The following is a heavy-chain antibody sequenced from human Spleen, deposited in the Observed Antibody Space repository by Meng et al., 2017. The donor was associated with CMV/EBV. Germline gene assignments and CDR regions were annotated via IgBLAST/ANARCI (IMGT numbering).Heavy chain of an antibody. CDR1: GFTFSSYA. V-gene: IGHV3-30*04. J-gene: IGHJ4*02. CDR3: AKGGWNDFISN. D-gene: IGHD1-1*01. CDR2: ISYDGSNK. Sequence: GESLKISCAASGFTFSSYAMHWVRQAPGKGLEWVAVISYDGSNKYYADSVKGRFTISRDNSKNTLYLQMNSLRAEDTAVYYCAKGGWNDFISNWGQGTLVTVSS.